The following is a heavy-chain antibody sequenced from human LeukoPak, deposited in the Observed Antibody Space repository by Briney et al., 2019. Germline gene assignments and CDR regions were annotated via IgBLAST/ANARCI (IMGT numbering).Heavy chain of an antibody. CDR1: GFSVRSSY. V-gene: IGHV3-53*01. D-gene: IGHD2-15*01. CDR3: AREKYCSGGSCYLLDY. CDR2: IYSGGSA. Sequence: GGSLRLSCAASGFSVRSSYMSWVRQAPGKGLDWVSVIYSGGSAYYADSVTGRFTTSRDNSKNTLYLQMNSLRAEDTAVYYCAREKYCSGGSCYLLDYWGRGTLVTVSS. J-gene: IGHJ4*02.